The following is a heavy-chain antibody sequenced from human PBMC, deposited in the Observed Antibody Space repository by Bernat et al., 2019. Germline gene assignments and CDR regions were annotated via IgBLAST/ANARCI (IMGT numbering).Heavy chain of an antibody. D-gene: IGHD3-9*01. Sequence: EVQLVETGGGLIQPGGSLRLSCAASGVTVSSNYMSWVRQAPGKGLEWVSVIYSGGSTYYADSVKGRFTISRDNSKHTLYLQMDSLRAEDTAVYYCATYDILTGYYHWGQGTLVTVSS. CDR1: GVTVSSNY. CDR3: ATYDILTGYYH. J-gene: IGHJ4*02. V-gene: IGHV3-53*05. CDR2: IYSGGST.